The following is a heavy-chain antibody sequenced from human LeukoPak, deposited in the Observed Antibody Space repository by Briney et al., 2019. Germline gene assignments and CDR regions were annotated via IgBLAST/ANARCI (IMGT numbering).Heavy chain of an antibody. CDR3: ARAGPAAHDGFDI. V-gene: IGHV4-38-2*02. Sequence: SETLSLTCTVSGYSISSGYYWGWIRQPPGKGLEWIGSGYHSGSTYYNPSLKTRVTISVDTSKNQFSLKLSSVTAADTAVYYCARAGPAAHDGFDIWGQGTMVTVSS. CDR2: GYHSGST. J-gene: IGHJ3*02. D-gene: IGHD2-2*01. CDR1: GYSISSGYY.